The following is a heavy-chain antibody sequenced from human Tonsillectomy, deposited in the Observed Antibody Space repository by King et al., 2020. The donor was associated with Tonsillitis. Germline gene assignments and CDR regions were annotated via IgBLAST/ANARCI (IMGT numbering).Heavy chain of an antibody. CDR2: IWYDGHNK. D-gene: IGHD4-17*01. CDR1: GFTFSSYG. Sequence: QLVQSGGGVVQPGRSLRLSCAASGFTFSSYGMHWVRQAPGKGLEWVALIWYDGHNKFYTDSVKGRFTISRDNSKNTLYLQMNSLRAEDTAVYYCARGGYGDTDWVDPWGQGTLVTVSS. J-gene: IGHJ5*02. V-gene: IGHV3-33*08. CDR3: ARGGYGDTDWVDP.